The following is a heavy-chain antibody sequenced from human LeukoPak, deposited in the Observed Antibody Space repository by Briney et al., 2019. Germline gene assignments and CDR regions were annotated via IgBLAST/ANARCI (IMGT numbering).Heavy chain of an antibody. D-gene: IGHD5-24*01. J-gene: IGHJ4*02. V-gene: IGHV3-15*01. CDR1: GFTFSNAW. CDR3: TTDQVEMATLDY. CDR2: IKSKTDGGTT. Sequence: PGGSLRLSCAASGFTFSNAWMSWVRQAPGKGLEWVGRIKSKTDGGTTDYAAPVKGRFTISRDDSKNTLYLQMNSLKTEDTAIYYCTTDQVEMATLDYWGQGTLVTVSS.